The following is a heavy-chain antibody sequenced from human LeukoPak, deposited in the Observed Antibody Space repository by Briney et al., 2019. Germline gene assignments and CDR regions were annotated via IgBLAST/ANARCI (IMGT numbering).Heavy chain of an antibody. J-gene: IGHJ4*02. CDR3: AKVVGFLGGRWPRGATFDY. D-gene: IGHD3-16*01. Sequence: QTGGSLRLSCAASGFTFSSYAMSWVRQAPGKGLEWVSTISGSGDSTYYADSVKGRFTISRDNSKNTLFLQMNSLRAEDTALYYCAKVVGFLGGRWPRGATFDYWGQGTLATVSS. V-gene: IGHV3-23*01. CDR1: GFTFSSYA. CDR2: ISGSGDST.